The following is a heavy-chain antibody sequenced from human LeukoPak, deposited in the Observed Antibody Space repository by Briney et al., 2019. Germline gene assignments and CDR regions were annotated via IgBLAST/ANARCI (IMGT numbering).Heavy chain of an antibody. D-gene: IGHD6-25*01. J-gene: IGHJ4*02. Sequence: GGSLRLSCAASGFTFSSYAMSWVRQAPGKGLEWVSGISGSGDTTYYAGSVKGRFTISRDNSKNTLYLQMNSLRAEDTAEYYCAKQPDGITAPAAYWGQGTLVTVSS. CDR2: ISGSGDTT. V-gene: IGHV3-23*01. CDR3: AKQPDGITAPAAY. CDR1: GFTFSSYA.